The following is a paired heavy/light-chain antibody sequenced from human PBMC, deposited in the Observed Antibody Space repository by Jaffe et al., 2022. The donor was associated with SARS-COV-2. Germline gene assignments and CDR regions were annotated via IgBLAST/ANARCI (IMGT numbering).Heavy chain of an antibody. V-gene: IGHV3-9*01. CDR2: ISSNGNNK. CDR3: AKDSVPGVMVYWYFDL. J-gene: IGHJ2*01. D-gene: IGHD3-10*01. Sequence: EVQLVESGGGLVQPGGSLRLSCEASGFNFDDYGMHWVRQAPGKGPEWVSGISSNGNNKEYADSVRGRFTISRDNAKNSLYLQLNSLRAEDTAFYYCAKDSVPGVMVYWYFDLWGRGTLLTVSS. CDR1: GFNFDDYG.
Light chain of an antibody. J-gene: IGKJ4*01. Sequence: EIVLTQSPATLSLSPGERATLSCRASQSVSIYLAWYQQKPGQAPRLLIFDASSRAPGIPARFSGSGSGTDFTLTISSLEPEDFAVYYCQQRINWRRLTFGGGTKVEIK. CDR3: QQRINWRRLT. CDR1: QSVSIY. V-gene: IGKV3-11*01. CDR2: DAS.